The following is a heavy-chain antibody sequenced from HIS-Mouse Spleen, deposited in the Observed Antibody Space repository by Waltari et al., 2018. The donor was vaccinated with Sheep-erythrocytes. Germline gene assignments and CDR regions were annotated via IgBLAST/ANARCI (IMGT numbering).Heavy chain of an antibody. D-gene: IGHD1-1*01. CDR2: ISYDGSNK. Sequence: VQLGRSLRLSCAASGSTFSSYGMHWVRQAPGKGLEWVAVISYDGSNKYYADSGKGRFTISRDNTKSTLYLQMNSLRAEDTAVYYRAKVRTVNYWYFDLWGRCTLVTVSS. CDR1: GSTFSSYG. V-gene: IGHV3-30*18. CDR3: AKVRTVNYWYFDL. J-gene: IGHJ2*01.